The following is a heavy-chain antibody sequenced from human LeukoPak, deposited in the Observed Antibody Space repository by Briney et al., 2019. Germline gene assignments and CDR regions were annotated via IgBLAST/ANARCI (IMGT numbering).Heavy chain of an antibody. CDR3: AKGLGYYASGTYYNRIPDP. J-gene: IGHJ5*02. CDR1: QFTFSSYD. D-gene: IGHD3-10*01. CDR2: ISSDGSVT. Sequence: HPGGSLRLSCAASQFTFSSYDMHWVRQAPGKGLHWVAIISSDGSVTYYADSVKGRFTISRDNSKDTLYLQMNGLTAEDTAMYYCAKGLGYYASGTYYNRIPDPWGQGTLVTVSS. V-gene: IGHV3-30*18.